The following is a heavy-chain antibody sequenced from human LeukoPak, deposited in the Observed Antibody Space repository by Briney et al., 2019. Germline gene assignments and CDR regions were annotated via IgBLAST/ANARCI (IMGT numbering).Heavy chain of an antibody. D-gene: IGHD4-23*01. CDR3: AKDIDYGGAN. CDR1: GFTFSNYG. Sequence: GGSLRLSCAASGFTFSNYGMHWVRQAPGKGLEWVALISYDGNNKYYSDSMKGRFTISRDNSKNTLYPQMNSLRAEDTAVYYCAKDIDYGGANWGQGTLVIVSS. J-gene: IGHJ4*02. V-gene: IGHV3-30*18. CDR2: ISYDGNNK.